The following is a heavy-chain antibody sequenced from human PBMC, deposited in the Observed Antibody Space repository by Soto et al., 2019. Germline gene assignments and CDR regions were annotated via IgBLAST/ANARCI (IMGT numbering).Heavy chain of an antibody. CDR1: GFTSSSYA. CDR3: AKDQSAYQLLSPNWFDP. Sequence: GGSLRLSCAASGFTSSSYAMSWVRQAPGKGLEWGSSISGSDDSTYYAESVKGRFTISRDNSKNTMYLQMNSLRAEDTAVYYCAKDQSAYQLLSPNWFDPWGQGTLVTVSS. V-gene: IGHV3-23*01. D-gene: IGHD2-2*01. J-gene: IGHJ5*02. CDR2: ISGSDDST.